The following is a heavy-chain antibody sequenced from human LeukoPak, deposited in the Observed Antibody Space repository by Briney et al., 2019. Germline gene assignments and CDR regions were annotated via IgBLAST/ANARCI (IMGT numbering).Heavy chain of an antibody. CDR3: ARVVADNWFDP. CDR1: GYTFTNYY. V-gene: IGHV5-51*01. CDR2: IYPGDSDT. J-gene: IGHJ5*02. Sequence: GESLKISCNGSGYTFTNYYIAWVRQLPGKGLEWMGIIYPGDSDTRYSPSFQGQVTISADKSISTAYLQWSSLKASDTAMYYYARVVADNWFDPWGQGTLVTVSS. D-gene: IGHD2-15*01.